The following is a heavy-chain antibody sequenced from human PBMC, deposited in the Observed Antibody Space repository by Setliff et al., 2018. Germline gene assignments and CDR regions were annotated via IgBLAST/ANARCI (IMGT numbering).Heavy chain of an antibody. V-gene: IGHV1-46*03. CDR1: GYTFIHYY. Sequence: ASVKVSCKASGYTFIHYYIHWVRQAPGQGLEWMGLINPSGGGTIYARKFQGRVTMARETSTSTVYMELSGLRSEDTAVYYCARVYLAGSGWDKANALDIWGQGTMVTVSS. CDR2: INPSGGGT. J-gene: IGHJ3*02. CDR3: ARVYLAGSGWDKANALDI. D-gene: IGHD6-19*01.